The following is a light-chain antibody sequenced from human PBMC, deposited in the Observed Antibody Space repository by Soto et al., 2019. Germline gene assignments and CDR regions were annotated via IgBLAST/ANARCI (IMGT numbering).Light chain of an antibody. CDR2: EVS. CDR3: SSYSISTAYL. CDR1: SSDVGGYEY. V-gene: IGLV2-14*01. J-gene: IGLJ1*01. Sequence: QSVLTQPASVSGCPGQSITISCTGTSSDVGGYEYVSWYQLHPGKAPKLMVFEVSNRPSGVSYRFSGSKSGNTASLTISGRQAEDEADYFCSSYSISTAYLFGTGTTVTVL.